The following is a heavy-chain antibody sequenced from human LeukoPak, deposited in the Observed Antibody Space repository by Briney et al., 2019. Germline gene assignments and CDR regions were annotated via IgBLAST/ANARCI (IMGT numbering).Heavy chain of an antibody. D-gene: IGHD3-3*01. CDR1: GFTFSDYY. J-gene: IGHJ3*02. CDR3: ARDGLRLYAFDI. CDR2: ISRSGNTI. Sequence: GGSLRLSSAASGFTFSDYYMTWIRQAPGKGVEWVSYISRSGNTIYYADSLKGRFTISRDNAKTSLYLQMNSLRAEDTAVYYCARDGLRLYAFDIWGQGTMVTVSS. V-gene: IGHV3-11*04.